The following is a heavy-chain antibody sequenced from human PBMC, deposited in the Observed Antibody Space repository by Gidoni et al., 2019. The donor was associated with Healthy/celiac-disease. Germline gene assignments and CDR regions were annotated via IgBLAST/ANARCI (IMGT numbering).Heavy chain of an antibody. V-gene: IGHV4-30-4*01. CDR2: IYYSGST. CDR3: ARVLYCSGGSCYLFDY. J-gene: IGHJ4*02. Sequence: QVQLQESGPGLVKPSQTLSLTCTVSGGSISSGDYYWSWIRQPPGKGLEWIGYIYYSGSTYYNPSLKSRDTISVDTSKNQFSLKLSSVTAADTAVYYCARVLYCSGGSCYLFDYWGQGTLVTVSS. D-gene: IGHD2-15*01. CDR1: GGSISSGDYY.